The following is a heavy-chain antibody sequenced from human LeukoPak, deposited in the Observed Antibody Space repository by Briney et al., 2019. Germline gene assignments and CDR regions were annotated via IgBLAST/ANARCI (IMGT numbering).Heavy chain of an antibody. CDR3: ARAPSEIGGYYPEYFRH. J-gene: IGHJ1*01. CDR2: IKSDGST. D-gene: IGHD3-22*01. CDR1: GFTFSSYW. V-gene: IGHV3-74*01. Sequence: GGSLRLSCAPSGFTFSSYWMHWVRQIPGKGLVWVSRIKSDGSTNYADSVKGRFTISRDNAKNTLSLQMNSLRAEDTGVYYCARAPSEIGGYYPEYFRHWGQGTLVTVSS.